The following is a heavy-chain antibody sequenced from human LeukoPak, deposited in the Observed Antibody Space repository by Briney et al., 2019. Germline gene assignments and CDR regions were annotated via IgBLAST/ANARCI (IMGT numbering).Heavy chain of an antibody. D-gene: IGHD4-23*01. Sequence: SETLSLTCTVSGGSISSYYWSWIRQPPGKGLEYIGYIYYSGSTNYNPSLTSRVTISLDTSKNRFSLKLSSVTAADAAVYYCARLAWGNSGGHYYYYIDVWGKGTTVTVSS. CDR2: IYYSGST. CDR1: GGSISSYY. J-gene: IGHJ6*03. CDR3: ARLAWGNSGGHYYYYIDV. V-gene: IGHV4-59*01.